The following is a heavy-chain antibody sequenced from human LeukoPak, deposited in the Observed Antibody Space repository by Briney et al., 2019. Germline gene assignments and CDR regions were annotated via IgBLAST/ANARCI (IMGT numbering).Heavy chain of an antibody. CDR2: ISPDASTI. Sequence: GGSLRLSCAASGFMFSNFPMHWVRQAPGRGLEFVSAISPDASTIYYANSLKGRFTISRDNSKSTLYLQMGGLRAEDTAVYFCARWAPGLDYCGQGTLVTVSS. V-gene: IGHV3-64*01. CDR3: ARWAPGLDY. J-gene: IGHJ4*02. CDR1: GFMFSNFP.